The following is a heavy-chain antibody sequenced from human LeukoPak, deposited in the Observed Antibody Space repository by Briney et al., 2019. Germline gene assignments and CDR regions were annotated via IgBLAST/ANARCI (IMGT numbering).Heavy chain of an antibody. D-gene: IGHD3-22*01. V-gene: IGHV4-39*07. CDR3: AGLVGRYSSGLYYYYFDY. CDR2: MYLSGTT. Sequence: SETLSLTCTVSGGSVSSGSYYWSWVRQPPGKGLEWIGEMYLSGTTHSNPSVKSRVTISIDRSKNQFFLNLSSVTAADTAVYYCAGLVGRYSSGLYYYYFDYWGQGTLVTVSS. J-gene: IGHJ4*02. CDR1: GGSVSSGSYY.